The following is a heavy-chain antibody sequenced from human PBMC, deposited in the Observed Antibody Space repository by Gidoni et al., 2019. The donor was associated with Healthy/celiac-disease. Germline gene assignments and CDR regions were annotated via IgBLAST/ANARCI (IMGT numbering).Heavy chain of an antibody. D-gene: IGHD4-17*01. CDR2: INTNTGNP. J-gene: IGHJ6*02. V-gene: IGHV7-4-1*02. Sequence: QVQLVQSGSELKKPGASVKVSCKASGYTFTSYAMNWVRQAPGQGLAWMGWINTNTGNPTYAQGFTGRFVFSLDTSDSTAYLQISSLKAEDTAVYYCARLLYGDLSYYYYGMDVWGQGTTVTVSS. CDR3: ARLLYGDLSYYYYGMDV. CDR1: GYTFTSYA.